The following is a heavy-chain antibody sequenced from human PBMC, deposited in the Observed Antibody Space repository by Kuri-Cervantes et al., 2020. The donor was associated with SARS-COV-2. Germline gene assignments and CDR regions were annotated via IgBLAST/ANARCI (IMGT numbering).Heavy chain of an antibody. CDR3: ARHSYGGNAIFQY. V-gene: IGHV4-61*01. Sequence: SETLSLTCTVSGGSVSSGSYYWSWIRQPPGKGLEWIGYIYYTGTTNYNPSLKSRVTMSIDTSKNQFSLKLSSVTAADTAVYYCARHSYGGNAIFQYWGQGTLVTVSS. CDR2: IYYTGTT. CDR1: GGSVSSGSYY. D-gene: IGHD4-23*01. J-gene: IGHJ4*02.